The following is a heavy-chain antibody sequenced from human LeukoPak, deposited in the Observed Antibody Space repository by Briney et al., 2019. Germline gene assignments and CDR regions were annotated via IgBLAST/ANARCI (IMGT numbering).Heavy chain of an antibody. CDR3: AKDMRTEYYDILTGYLDY. CDR1: GFTFDDYA. D-gene: IGHD3-9*01. CDR2: ISWNSGSI. J-gene: IGHJ4*02. V-gene: IGHV3-9*01. Sequence: PGRSLRLSCAASGFTFDDYAMHWVWQAPGKGLEWVSGISWNSGSIGYADSVKGRFTISRDNAKNSLYLQMNSLRAEDTALYYCAKDMRTEYYDILTGYLDYWGQGTLVTVSS.